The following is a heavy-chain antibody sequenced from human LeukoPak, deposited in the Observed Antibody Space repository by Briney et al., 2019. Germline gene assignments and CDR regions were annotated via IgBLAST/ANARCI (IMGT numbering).Heavy chain of an antibody. V-gene: IGHV1-2*02. CDR3: ARDRYYDNAFDI. D-gene: IGHD3-22*01. Sequence: GASVKVSCKASGYTFTGYYMHWVRQAPGQGLEWMGWINPNSGGTNYAQKFQGRVTMTKDTSISTVYMELSSLRSEDTAVYYCARDRYYDNAFDIWGQGTMVTVSS. CDR1: GYTFTGYY. CDR2: INPNSGGT. J-gene: IGHJ3*02.